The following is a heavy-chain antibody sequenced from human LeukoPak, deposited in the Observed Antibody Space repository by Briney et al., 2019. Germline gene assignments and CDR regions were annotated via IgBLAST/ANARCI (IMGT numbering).Heavy chain of an antibody. CDR3: AREGRSGYYYFDY. D-gene: IGHD3-3*01. CDR1: GFTFSSYG. CDR2: MSYDGSNK. V-gene: IGHV3-30*03. Sequence: GGSPRLSCAASGFTFSSYGMHWVRQAPGKGLEWVAAMSYDGSNKYYADSVKGRFTLSGDNSKNTLYLQMNSLRAEDTALYFCAREGRSGYYYFDYWGQGTLVTVSS. J-gene: IGHJ4*02.